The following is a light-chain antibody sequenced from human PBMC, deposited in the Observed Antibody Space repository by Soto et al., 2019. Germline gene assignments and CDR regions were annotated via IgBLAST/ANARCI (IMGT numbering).Light chain of an antibody. CDR1: QSVSSN. Sequence: EIVMTQSPATLSVSPGERATLSCRASQSVSSNLAWYQQKPGQSPRLLIYGASTSATGLPDRISGSGSGTEFTLTISSLQSEDFALYYCQQYNDWPLTFGGGTKVEIK. V-gene: IGKV3-15*01. CDR3: QQYNDWPLT. J-gene: IGKJ4*01. CDR2: GAS.